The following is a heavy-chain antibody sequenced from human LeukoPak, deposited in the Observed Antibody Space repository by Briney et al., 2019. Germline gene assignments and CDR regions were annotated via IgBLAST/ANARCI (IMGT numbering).Heavy chain of an antibody. CDR2: VDYSGST. CDR3: ARGLEWERPLGDY. V-gene: IGHV4-39*02. J-gene: IGHJ4*02. D-gene: IGHD1-26*01. Sequence: SETLSLTCTVSGGSISRTHSYWVCIRQPPGKGLEWIGTVDYSGSTYYNPALKSRVVISVDNSKNHFSLKLTSVTAADTAMYFCARGLEWERPLGDYWGEGALVTVSS. CDR1: GGSISRTHSY.